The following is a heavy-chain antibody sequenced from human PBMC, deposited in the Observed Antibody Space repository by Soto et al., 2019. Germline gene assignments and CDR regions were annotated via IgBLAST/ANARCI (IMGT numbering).Heavy chain of an antibody. D-gene: IGHD5-18*01. J-gene: IGHJ4*02. CDR1: GGSLNNGGYS. V-gene: IGHV4-30-2*01. CDR3: ARVGGNTAMSD. Sequence: SETLSLTCTISGGSLNNGGYSWGWIRRPPGKALEYIASIYYAGSAYYNPSLKSRGTISLDRPKKQFSLNLKSVTAEDKAVYYCARVGGNTAMSDWGQGTLVTVS. CDR2: IYYAGSA.